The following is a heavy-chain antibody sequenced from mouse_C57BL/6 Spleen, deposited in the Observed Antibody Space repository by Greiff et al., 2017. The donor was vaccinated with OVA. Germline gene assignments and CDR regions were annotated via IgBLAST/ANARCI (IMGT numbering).Heavy chain of an antibody. J-gene: IGHJ1*03. V-gene: IGHV1-55*01. CDR1: GYTFTSYW. Sequence: VQLQQSGAELVKPGASVKLSCKASGYTFTSYWITWVKQRPGQGLEWIGDIYPGSGSTNYNEKFKSKATLTVDTSSSTAYMQLSSLTSEDSAVYYCARFPPYGNYGYFDVWGTGTTVTVSS. CDR2: IYPGSGST. D-gene: IGHD2-1*01. CDR3: ARFPPYGNYGYFDV.